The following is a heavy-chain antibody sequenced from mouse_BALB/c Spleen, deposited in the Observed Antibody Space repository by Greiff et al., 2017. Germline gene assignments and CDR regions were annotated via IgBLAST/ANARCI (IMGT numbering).Heavy chain of an antibody. CDR3: TRYGYYAMDY. Sequence: LQQPGSELVRPGASVKLSCKASGYTFTSYWMHWVKQRPGQGLEWIGNIYPGSGSTNYDEKFKSKATLTVDTSSSTAYMQLSSLTSEDSAVYYCTRYGYYAMDYWGQGTSVTVSS. CDR2: IYPGSGST. CDR1: GYTFTSYW. D-gene: IGHD1-1*02. J-gene: IGHJ4*01. V-gene: IGHV1S22*01.